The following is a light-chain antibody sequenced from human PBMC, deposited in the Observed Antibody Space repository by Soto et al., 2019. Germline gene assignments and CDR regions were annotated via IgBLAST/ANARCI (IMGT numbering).Light chain of an antibody. CDR2: GNS. CDR1: SSNIGAGYA. V-gene: IGLV1-40*01. Sequence: QSVLPQPPSVSGAPGQRVTISCTGSSSNIGAGYAVHWYQQLPGTAPKLLIYGNSNRPSGVPDRFSGSKSGTSASLAITGLQAEDEADYYCQSYDSRLSGSVFGGGTKVTVL. J-gene: IGLJ3*02. CDR3: QSYDSRLSGSV.